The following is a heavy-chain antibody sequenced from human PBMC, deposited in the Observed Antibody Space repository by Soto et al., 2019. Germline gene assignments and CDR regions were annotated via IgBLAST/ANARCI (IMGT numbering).Heavy chain of an antibody. CDR2: IIPILGIA. V-gene: IGHV1-69*02. CDR3: ASGDGYNYRIAY. CDR1: GGTFSSYI. Sequence: QVQLVQSGAEVKKPGSSVKVSCKASGGTFSSYIISWVRQAPGQGLEWMGRIIPILGIANYAQKFQGRVTITADKSTSTAYMELSSLRSEDTAVYYCASGDGYNYRIAYWGQGTLVTVSS. J-gene: IGHJ4*02. D-gene: IGHD5-12*01.